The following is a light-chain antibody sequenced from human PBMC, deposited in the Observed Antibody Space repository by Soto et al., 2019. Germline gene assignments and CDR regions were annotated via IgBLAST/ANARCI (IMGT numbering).Light chain of an antibody. Sequence: EIVMTQSPSTLSVSPGERATLCVRASQNVVTNLAWYQQIPGQAPRLLIYGASTRATGIPARFSGSGSGTEFTLTISSLQSEDFAVYYCQQYNNWWTFGQGTKVDIK. CDR1: QNVVTN. CDR3: QQYNNWWT. CDR2: GAS. V-gene: IGKV3-15*01. J-gene: IGKJ1*01.